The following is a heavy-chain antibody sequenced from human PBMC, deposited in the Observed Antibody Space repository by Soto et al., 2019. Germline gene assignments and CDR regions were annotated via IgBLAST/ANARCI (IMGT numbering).Heavy chain of an antibody. D-gene: IGHD1-26*01. CDR2: IFNSGTT. CDR1: GASTVSHYH. Sequence: QVQLQESGPGLVKPSQPLSLTCSVSGASTVSHYHWTWIRQPPGKGLEWMGYIFNSGTTFYNPSLTSRLAISMDTSGNHFSLELRSVTAADTAVYYCAVAVGPTTGLDYWGQGTLVTVSS. CDR3: AVAVGPTTGLDY. J-gene: IGHJ4*02. V-gene: IGHV4-31*02.